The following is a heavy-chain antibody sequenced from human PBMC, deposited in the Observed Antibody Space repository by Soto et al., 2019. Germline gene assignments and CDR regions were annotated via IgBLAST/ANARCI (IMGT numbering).Heavy chain of an antibody. J-gene: IGHJ3*02. D-gene: IGHD3-9*01. V-gene: IGHV3-48*02. CDR2: ISSSSSTI. Sequence: GGSLRLSCAASGFTFSSYSMNWVHQAPGKGLEWVSYISSSSSTIYYADSVKGRFTISRDNAKNSLYLQMNSLRDEDTAVYYCASAYYDILTGYGTYAFDIWGQGTMVTVSS. CDR1: GFTFSSYS. CDR3: ASAYYDILTGYGTYAFDI.